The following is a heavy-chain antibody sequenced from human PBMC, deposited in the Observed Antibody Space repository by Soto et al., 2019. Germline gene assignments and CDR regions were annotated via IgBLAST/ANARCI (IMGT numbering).Heavy chain of an antibody. CDR1: GYSISSGFY. CDR3: ARAEGGSPADGVVGY. V-gene: IGHV4-38-2*01. D-gene: IGHD2-8*01. J-gene: IGHJ4*02. CDR2: IYHNGRT. Sequence: PSETLSLTCAVSGYSISSGFYWGWIRQPPGKGLEWIGSIYHNGRTYYNPSLKSRVIISVDTSKNQFSLNLRSVTAADTAVHYCARAEGGSPADGVVGYWGQGTLVTFSS.